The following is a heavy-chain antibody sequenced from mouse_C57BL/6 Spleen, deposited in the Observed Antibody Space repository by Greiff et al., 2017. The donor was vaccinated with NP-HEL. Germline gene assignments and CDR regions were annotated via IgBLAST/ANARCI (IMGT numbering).Heavy chain of an antibody. D-gene: IGHD5-2*01. CDR2: INPGSGGT. CDR3: ARENNFDV. CDR1: GYAFTNYL. Sequence: VQLKESGAELVRPGTSVKVSCKASGYAFTNYLIEWVKQRPGQGLEWIGVINPGSGGTNYNEKFKGKATLTADKSSSTAYMQLSSLTSEDSAVYFCARENNFDVWGTGTTVTVSS. V-gene: IGHV1-54*01. J-gene: IGHJ1*03.